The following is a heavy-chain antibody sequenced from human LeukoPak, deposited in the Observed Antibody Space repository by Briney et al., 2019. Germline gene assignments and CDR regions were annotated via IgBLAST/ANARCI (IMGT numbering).Heavy chain of an antibody. D-gene: IGHD3-10*01. Sequence: SGGSLRLSCAASGFTFDDFGVSWVRQAPGKGLEWVSGINWNGASTGYADSVKGRFTISRDNAKNSLYLQMNSLRAEDTALYYCARRVDGSGRYRGYYYYYMDVWGTGTTVTISS. CDR3: ARRVDGSGRYRGYYYYYMDV. V-gene: IGHV3-20*04. CDR2: INWNGAST. CDR1: GFTFDDFG. J-gene: IGHJ6*03.